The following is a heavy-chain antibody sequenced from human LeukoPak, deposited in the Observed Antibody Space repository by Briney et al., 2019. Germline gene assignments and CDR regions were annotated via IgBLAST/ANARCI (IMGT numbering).Heavy chain of an antibody. V-gene: IGHV4-34*01. CDR3: ARGTKLYYYDSSGYYGYYYYMDV. J-gene: IGHJ6*03. CDR2: INHSGST. Sequence: SETLSLTCAVYGGSFSGYYWSWIRQPPGKGLEWIGEINHSGSTNYNPSLKSRVTISVDTSKNQFSLKLSSVTAADTAVYYCARGTKLYYYDSSGYYGYYYYMDVWGKGTTVTVSS. CDR1: GGSFSGYY. D-gene: IGHD3-22*01.